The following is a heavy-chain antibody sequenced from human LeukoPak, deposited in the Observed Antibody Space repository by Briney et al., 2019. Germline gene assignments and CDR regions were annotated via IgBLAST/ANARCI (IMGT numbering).Heavy chain of an antibody. Sequence: SVKVSCKASGGTFSSYAISWVRQAPGQGLEWMGRIIPIFGIANYAQKFQGRDTITADKSTSTAYMELSSLRSEDTAVYYCARDRDYYDSSGYYPGNWFDPWGQGTLVTVSS. J-gene: IGHJ5*02. CDR3: ARDRDYYDSSGYYPGNWFDP. CDR2: IIPIFGIA. CDR1: GGTFSSYA. D-gene: IGHD3-22*01. V-gene: IGHV1-69*04.